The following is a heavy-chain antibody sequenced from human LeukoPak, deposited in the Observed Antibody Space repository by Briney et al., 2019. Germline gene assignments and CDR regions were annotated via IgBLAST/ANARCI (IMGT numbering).Heavy chain of an antibody. V-gene: IGHV3-48*01. CDR1: GFDFNIYS. J-gene: IGHJ5*01. CDR3: ATSRDWYVES. CDR2: VTGNSKTI. D-gene: IGHD3-9*01. Sequence: GGSLRLSCAASGFDFNIYSMNWVRQAPGKGLEWIAYVTGNSKTIYYADSVKGRFTISRDNAEKSLFLQMNSLRAEDTAVYYCATSRDWYVESWGQGSLVTVSS.